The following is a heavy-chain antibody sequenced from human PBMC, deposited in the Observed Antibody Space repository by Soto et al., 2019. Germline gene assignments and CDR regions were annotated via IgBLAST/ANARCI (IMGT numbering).Heavy chain of an antibody. D-gene: IGHD2-21*01. CDR3: ARGFHWFDP. CDR2: IFYSGNT. Sequence: QVQLQESGPGLVKPSETLSLTCTVSGGSISSYYWSWIRQPPGKGLAWIGYIFYSGNTNYNPSLKSRVTISVDTSKNQFSLKLSSVTAADTAVYYCARGFHWFDPWGQGTLVTVSS. J-gene: IGHJ5*02. V-gene: IGHV4-59*01. CDR1: GGSISSYY.